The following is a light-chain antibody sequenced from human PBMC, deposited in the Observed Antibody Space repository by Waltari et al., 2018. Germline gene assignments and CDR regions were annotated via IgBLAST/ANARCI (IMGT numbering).Light chain of an antibody. Sequence: QSALTQPASVSGSPRQSITLSCTGTSSDVGGYNYVSWYQQHPGKAPTLMIYDVSTRPSGVSNRFSGSKSGNTASLTISGLQAEDEADYYCSSYTSSSTLVFGGGTKLTVL. CDR3: SSYTSSSTLV. CDR2: DVS. J-gene: IGLJ2*01. CDR1: SSDVGGYNY. V-gene: IGLV2-14*03.